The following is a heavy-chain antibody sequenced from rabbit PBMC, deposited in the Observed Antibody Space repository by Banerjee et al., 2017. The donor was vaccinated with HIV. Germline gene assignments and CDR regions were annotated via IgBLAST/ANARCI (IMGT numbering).Heavy chain of an antibody. V-gene: IGHV1S43*01. CDR2: IYTTSGST. D-gene: IGHD4-1*01. Sequence: QQQLEESGGGLVKPGGTLTLTCKASGIDFSSYYRMCWVRQAPGRGLELIACIYTTSGSTWYASWVNGRFTISRSTSLNTVDLRMTSLTAADMATYFCARDSSGWGGYFNLWGPGTLVTVS. CDR1: GIDFSSYYR. J-gene: IGHJ4*01. CDR3: ARDSSGWGGYFNL.